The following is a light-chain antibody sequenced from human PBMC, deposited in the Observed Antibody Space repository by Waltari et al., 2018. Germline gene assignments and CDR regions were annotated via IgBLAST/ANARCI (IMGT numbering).Light chain of an antibody. CDR1: QPVGTH. V-gene: IGKV3-11*01. CDR3: QHRDNWLFT. Sequence: EIVLTQSPVTLSLSPGERATLSCRASQPVGTHLAWYQHKPGQAPRLLIYNASLRASGIPARFSGSGSGTDFTLTISHLEPEDFAFYYCQHRDNWLFTFGPGTKVEVK. J-gene: IGKJ3*01. CDR2: NAS.